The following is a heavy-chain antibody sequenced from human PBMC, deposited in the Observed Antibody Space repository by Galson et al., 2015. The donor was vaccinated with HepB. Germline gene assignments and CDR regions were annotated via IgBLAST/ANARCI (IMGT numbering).Heavy chain of an antibody. D-gene: IGHD4-17*01. CDR3: ARDLSPPVTSRPYDAFDI. Sequence: SLRLSCAASGFTFSSYWRTWVRQAPGKGPEWGANIKRDGRDEHYADAVRGRSTISRDNAKNSLYLQMNSLRAEDTALYYCARDLSPPVTSRPYDAFDIWGQGTMVTVSS. J-gene: IGHJ3*02. CDR1: GFTFSSYW. CDR2: IKRDGRDE. V-gene: IGHV3-7*03.